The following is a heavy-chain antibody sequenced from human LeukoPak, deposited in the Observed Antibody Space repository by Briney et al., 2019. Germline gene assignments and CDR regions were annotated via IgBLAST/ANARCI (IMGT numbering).Heavy chain of an antibody. CDR2: IYYSGST. Sequence: SETLSLTYTVSGGSISSHYWGWIRQPPGKGLEWIGYIYYSGSTNYNPSLKSRVTISVDTSKNQFSLKLSSVTAADTAVYYCARASIVVVPAAIFGFDPWGQGTLVTVSS. D-gene: IGHD2-2*02. J-gene: IGHJ5*02. CDR3: ARASIVVVPAAIFGFDP. V-gene: IGHV4-59*11. CDR1: GGSISSHY.